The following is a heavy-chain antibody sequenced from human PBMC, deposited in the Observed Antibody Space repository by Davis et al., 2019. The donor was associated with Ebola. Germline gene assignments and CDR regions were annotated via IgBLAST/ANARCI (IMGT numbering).Heavy chain of an antibody. CDR1: GYTFTSYG. CDR2: ISAYNGNT. D-gene: IGHD1-26*01. CDR3: ARDRWELRGGDAFDI. J-gene: IGHJ3*02. Sequence: ASVKVSCKASGYTFTSYGISWVRQAPGQGLEWMGWISAYNGNTNYAQKLQGRVTMTTDTSTSTAYMELRSLRSDDTAVYYCARDRWELRGGDAFDIWGQGTMVTVSS. V-gene: IGHV1-18*01.